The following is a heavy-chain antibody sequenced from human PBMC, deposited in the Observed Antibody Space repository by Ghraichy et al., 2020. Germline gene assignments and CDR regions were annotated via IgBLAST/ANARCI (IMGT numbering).Heavy chain of an antibody. CDR2: ISSSSTI. V-gene: IGHV3-48*04. D-gene: IGHD2-2*01. CDR3: AREVVPAARGMDV. CDR1: GFTFSSYS. Sequence: GGSLRLSCAASGFTFSSYSMNWVRQAPGKGLEWVSYISSSSTIYYADSVKGRFTISRDNAKNSLYLQMNSLRAEDTAVYYCAREVVPAARGMDVWGQGTTVTVSS. J-gene: IGHJ6*02.